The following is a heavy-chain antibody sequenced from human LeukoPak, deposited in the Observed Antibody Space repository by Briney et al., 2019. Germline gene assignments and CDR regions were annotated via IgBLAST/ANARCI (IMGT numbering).Heavy chain of an antibody. D-gene: IGHD2-2*01. CDR2: ISWNSGSV. V-gene: IGHV3-9*01. Sequence: GRSLRLSCAASGFSFDDYAMHWVRQAPGKGLEWVSGISWNSGSVGYADSVKGRFTISRDNAKNSLYLQMNSLRTEDTALYYCAKDKYQLQGVDAFDIWGQGTMVTVSS. CDR1: GFSFDDYA. CDR3: AKDKYQLQGVDAFDI. J-gene: IGHJ3*02.